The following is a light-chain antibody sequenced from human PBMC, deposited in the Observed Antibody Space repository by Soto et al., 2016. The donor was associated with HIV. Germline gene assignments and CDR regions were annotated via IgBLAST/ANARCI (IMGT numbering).Light chain of an antibody. CDR1: NLGSKS. Sequence: SYELTQPPSVSVAPGKTARITCGGDNLGSKSVNWHQQKPGQAPVLVLYDDSDRPSGIPERFSGSNSGNTATLTISRVEAGDEADYYCQVWDSPSDHFVFGTGTKVTAL. J-gene: IGLJ1*01. CDR3: QVWDSPSDHFV. V-gene: IGLV3-21*01. CDR2: DDS.